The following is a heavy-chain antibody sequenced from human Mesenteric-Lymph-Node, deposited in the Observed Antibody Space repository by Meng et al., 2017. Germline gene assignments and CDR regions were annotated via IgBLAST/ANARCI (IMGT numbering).Heavy chain of an antibody. Sequence: GESLKISCAASGFTFSSHAMSWVRQAPGKGLEWVSSMTGSGGSTYYTDSVKGRFTISRDNSKNTLYLQMNSLRAEDTALYYCAKVLSSRTYSSSWYYDGGFDAFDIWGQGTMVTVSS. D-gene: IGHD6-13*01. CDR1: GFTFSSHA. CDR2: MTGSGGST. CDR3: AKVLSSRTYSSSWYYDGGFDAFDI. J-gene: IGHJ3*02. V-gene: IGHV3-23*01.